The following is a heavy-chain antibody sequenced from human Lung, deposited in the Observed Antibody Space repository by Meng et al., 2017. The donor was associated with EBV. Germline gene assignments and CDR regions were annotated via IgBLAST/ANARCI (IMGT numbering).Heavy chain of an antibody. J-gene: IGHJ4*02. CDR2: IYSGGST. CDR3: ARDGDYIPFEN. D-gene: IGHD4-17*01. V-gene: IGHV3-53*01. Sequence: EVQLVDSGGGLIQPGGSLRLSCAASGFTVSTNYMTWVRQAPGKGLEWMSVIYSGGSTQYAESVKGRFTISKDNSKNTLYLQMNNLRAEDTAVYYCARDGDYIPFENWGQGTLVTVSS. CDR1: GFTVSTNY.